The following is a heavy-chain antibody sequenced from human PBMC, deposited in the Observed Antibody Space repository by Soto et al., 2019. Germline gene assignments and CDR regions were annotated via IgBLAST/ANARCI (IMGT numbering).Heavy chain of an antibody. V-gene: IGHV4-59*08. J-gene: IGHJ5*02. Sequence: SETLSLTCPVSGGSISSYYWSWIRQPPGKGLEWIGYIYYSGSTNYSPSLKSRVTISVDTSKNQFSLKLSPVTAADTAVYYCARRETNWFDPWGQGTLVTVSS. CDR1: GGSISSYY. CDR2: IYYSGST. CDR3: ARRETNWFDP. D-gene: IGHD1-26*01.